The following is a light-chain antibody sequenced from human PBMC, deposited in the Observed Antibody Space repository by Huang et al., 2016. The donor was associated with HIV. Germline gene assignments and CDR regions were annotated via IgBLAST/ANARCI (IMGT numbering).Light chain of an antibody. Sequence: IQMTQSPSSLSASVGDLVTITCRASQSIDGNLNWYQQKPGKAPKLLSSSASTLHTGVPPRCSGSGSGTDYTLIIDNLQPDDFATYFCQQSYSTLITFGQGSRLDTK. CDR2: SAS. J-gene: IGKJ5*01. V-gene: IGKV1-39*01. CDR3: QQSYSTLIT. CDR1: QSIDGN.